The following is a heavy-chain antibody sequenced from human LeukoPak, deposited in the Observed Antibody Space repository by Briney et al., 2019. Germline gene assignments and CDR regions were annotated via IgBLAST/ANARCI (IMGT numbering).Heavy chain of an antibody. J-gene: IGHJ6*02. CDR1: GFTFSSYA. CDR2: ISGSRGST. Sequence: PGGSLRLSCAASGFTFSSYAMSWVRQAPGKGLEWVSAISGSRGSTYYADSVKGRFTISRDNSKNTLYLQMNSLRAEDTAVYYCAKAPRTTTVTTTSYYYYGMDVWGQGTTVTVSS. D-gene: IGHD4-17*01. V-gene: IGHV3-23*01. CDR3: AKAPRTTTVTTTSYYYYGMDV.